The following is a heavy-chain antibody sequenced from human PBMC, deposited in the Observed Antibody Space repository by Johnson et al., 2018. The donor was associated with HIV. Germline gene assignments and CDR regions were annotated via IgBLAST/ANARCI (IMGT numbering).Heavy chain of an antibody. Sequence: MMLVESGGDLAQPGGSLRLSCAASGITFSSYWMSWVRQAPGKWLEWVANIKQDGSEKYYVDSVKGRFTISRDNAKNSLYLQMSSLKAEDTAVYYCARAPYNWNAGLFGAFDMWGRGTKVTVS. CDR3: ARAPYNWNAGLFGAFDM. V-gene: IGHV3-7*02. CDR1: GITFSSYW. D-gene: IGHD1-20*01. CDR2: IKQDGSEK. J-gene: IGHJ3*02.